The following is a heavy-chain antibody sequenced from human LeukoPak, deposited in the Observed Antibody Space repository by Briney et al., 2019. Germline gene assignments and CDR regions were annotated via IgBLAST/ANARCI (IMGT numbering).Heavy chain of an antibody. Sequence: GESLKISCKTSGYSFTNYWIGWVRQMPGKGLEWMGIIYPGDSDTRYSPSFQGQVTISADKSISTAYLQWGSLKASDTAMYYCARRGEARGAFFDPWGQGTLVTVSS. V-gene: IGHV5-51*01. J-gene: IGHJ5*02. CDR3: ARRGEARGAFFDP. CDR1: GYSFTNYW. CDR2: IYPGDSDT. D-gene: IGHD3-10*01.